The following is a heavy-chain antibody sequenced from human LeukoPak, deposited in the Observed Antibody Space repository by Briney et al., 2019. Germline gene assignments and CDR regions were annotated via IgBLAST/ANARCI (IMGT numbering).Heavy chain of an antibody. CDR1: GGSISSYY. CDR2: IYYSGST. V-gene: IGHV4-59*08. Sequence: SETLSLTCTVSGGSISSYYWSWLRQPPGKGLEWIGYIYYSGSTNSTPSLKSRVTISVDTSKNQFSLKLSSVTAADTAVYYCARVDSKGYSYGFYYYFYMDVWGEGTTVTVSS. CDR3: ARVDSKGYSYGFYYYFYMDV. D-gene: IGHD5-18*01. J-gene: IGHJ6*03.